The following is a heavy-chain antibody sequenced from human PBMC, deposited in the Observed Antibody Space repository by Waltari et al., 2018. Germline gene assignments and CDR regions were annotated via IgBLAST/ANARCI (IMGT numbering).Heavy chain of an antibody. V-gene: IGHV1-2*02. Sequence: QVQLVQSGAEVRKPGASVKVSCRAYGYIFTDNYMHWVRQAPGQGPEWMGWINPNNGDTKYSRMFQGRVALTRDTSISTAYMELSSLTSDDTAIFYCAPRDINSGAFASWGQGTMVTVSS. J-gene: IGHJ3*02. CDR1: GYIFTDNY. D-gene: IGHD3-9*01. CDR2: INPNNGDT. CDR3: APRDINSGAFAS.